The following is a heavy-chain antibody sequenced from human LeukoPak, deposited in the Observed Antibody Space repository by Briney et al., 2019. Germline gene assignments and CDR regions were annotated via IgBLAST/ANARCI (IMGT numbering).Heavy chain of an antibody. CDR3: ARDAFMGYDFWSGYQNWFDP. CDR2: ISAYNGNT. Sequence: ASVKVSCKASGYTFTSYGISWVRQAPGQGLEWMGWISAYNGNTNYAQKLQGRVTMTTDTSTSTAYMELRSLRSDDTAVYYCARDAFMGYDFWSGYQNWFDPWGQGTLVTLSS. D-gene: IGHD3-3*01. J-gene: IGHJ5*02. V-gene: IGHV1-18*01. CDR1: GYTFTSYG.